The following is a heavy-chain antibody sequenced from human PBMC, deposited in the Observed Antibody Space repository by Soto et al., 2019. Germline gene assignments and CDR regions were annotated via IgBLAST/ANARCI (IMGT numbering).Heavy chain of an antibody. CDR1: GYTFTSYG. V-gene: IGHV1-18*01. Sequence: QVQLVQSGAGVKKPGASVKFSCKASGYTFTSYGISWVRQAPGQGLEWMGWISAYNGNTNYAQKLQGRVTMTTDTSTSTAYMELRSLRSDDTAVYYCARVYRITMVRGELSEYWGQGTLVTVSS. J-gene: IGHJ4*02. D-gene: IGHD3-10*01. CDR3: ARVYRITMVRGELSEY. CDR2: ISAYNGNT.